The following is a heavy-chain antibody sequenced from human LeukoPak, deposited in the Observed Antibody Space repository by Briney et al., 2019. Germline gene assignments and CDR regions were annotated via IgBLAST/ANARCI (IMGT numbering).Heavy chain of an antibody. CDR2: ISGRGGST. CDR1: GFTFSSYA. D-gene: IGHD2-2*01. Sequence: PGGSLRLSCAASGFTFSSYAMSWVRQAPGKGLEWVSAISGRGGSTYYADSVKGRFTISRDNSKNTLYLQMNSLRAEDTAVYYCAKNGWDIVVVPAAGAYYMDVWGKGTTVTVSS. J-gene: IGHJ6*03. CDR3: AKNGWDIVVVPAAGAYYMDV. V-gene: IGHV3-23*01.